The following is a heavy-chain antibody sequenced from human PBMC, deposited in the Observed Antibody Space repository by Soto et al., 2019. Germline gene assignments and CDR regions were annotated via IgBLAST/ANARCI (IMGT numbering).Heavy chain of an antibody. D-gene: IGHD3-22*01. CDR1: GFTFSSYA. CDR3: AKVRSKGVQGIVEGDYFDY. J-gene: IGHJ4*02. Sequence: EVQLLESGGGLVQPGGSLRLSCAASGFTFSSYAMSWVRQAPGKGLEWVSAISGSGGSTYYADSVKGRFTISRDNPKNTLYLQMNSLRAEDTAVYYCAKVRSKGVQGIVEGDYFDYWGQGTLVTVSS. V-gene: IGHV3-23*01. CDR2: ISGSGGST.